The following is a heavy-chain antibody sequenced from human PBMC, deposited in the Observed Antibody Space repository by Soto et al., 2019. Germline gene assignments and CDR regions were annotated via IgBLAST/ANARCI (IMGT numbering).Heavy chain of an antibody. CDR1: GFTFSSYG. CDR2: ISYDGSNK. Sequence: QVQLVEAGGGVVQPGRSLRLSCAASGFTFSSYGMHWVRQAPGKGLEWVAVISYDGSNKYYADSVKGRFTISRDNSKNTLYLQMNSLRAEDTAVYYCAKETYGYYDYYYGMDVWGQGTTVTVSS. V-gene: IGHV3-30*18. CDR3: AKETYGYYDYYYGMDV. D-gene: IGHD5-12*01. J-gene: IGHJ6*01.